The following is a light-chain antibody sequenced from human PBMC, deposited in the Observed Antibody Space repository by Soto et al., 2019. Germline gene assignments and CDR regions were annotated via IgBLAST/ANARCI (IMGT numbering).Light chain of an antibody. CDR2: GAS. CDR1: QSVISTY. CDR3: QQSRDSLGT. V-gene: IGKV3-20*01. J-gene: IGKJ1*01. Sequence: EIVLTQSPGTLSLSPGERATLSCRASQSVISTYLAWYQQKPGQAPRLLIYGASSRATGIPDRFSGSGSGTDFTLTISRLEPEDFAVYYCQQSRDSLGTFGQGTKVEIK.